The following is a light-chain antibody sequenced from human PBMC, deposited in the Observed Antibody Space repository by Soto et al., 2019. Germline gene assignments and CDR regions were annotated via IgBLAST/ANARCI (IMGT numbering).Light chain of an antibody. V-gene: IGKV3-20*01. CDR2: GAS. CDR3: QQYGGSPPIT. CDR1: LSVSSNY. Sequence: EIVLTQSPGTLSLSPGERATLSCRASLSVSSNYLAWYQQKPGQPPRLLIYGASSRATGIPDRFSGSGSGTYFTLTISRLEPEDFAVYYCQQYGGSPPITFGPGTKVDIK. J-gene: IGKJ3*01.